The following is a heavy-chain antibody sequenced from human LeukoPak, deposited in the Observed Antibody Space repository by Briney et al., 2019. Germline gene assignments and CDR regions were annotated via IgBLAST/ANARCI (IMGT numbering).Heavy chain of an antibody. J-gene: IGHJ6*03. D-gene: IGHD3-10*01. CDR2: ITYDGSNI. CDR3: ARSPDLLWSVESDYYMDV. CDR1: GFNFSTYA. V-gene: IGHV3-30-3*01. Sequence: GGSLRLSCVVSGFNFSTYAMHWVRQAPGKWLEWVTLITYDGSNIYYADSVKGRFTISRDNSQNTLYLQMSSLRAEDTAVYYCARSPDLLWSVESDYYMDVWGKGTTVTVSS.